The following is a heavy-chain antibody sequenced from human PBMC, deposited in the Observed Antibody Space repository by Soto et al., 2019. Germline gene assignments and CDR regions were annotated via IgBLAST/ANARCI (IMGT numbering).Heavy chain of an antibody. Sequence: GWSLRLSCAATGFTFSSYAMSWVRQAPGKGLEWVSAISGSGGGTYYADSVKGRFTISRDNSKNTLYLQMNSLRAEDTAVYYCAKAYYYYDSSGDAFDIWGQGTMVTVSS. CDR3: AKAYYYYDSSGDAFDI. CDR1: GFTFSSYA. V-gene: IGHV3-23*01. J-gene: IGHJ3*02. D-gene: IGHD3-22*01. CDR2: ISGSGGGT.